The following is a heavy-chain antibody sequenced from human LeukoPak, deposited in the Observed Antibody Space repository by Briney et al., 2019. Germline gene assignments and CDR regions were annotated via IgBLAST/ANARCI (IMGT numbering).Heavy chain of an antibody. CDR3: AREGQSGYDLGPPLDY. V-gene: IGHV3-74*01. CDR2: INSDGSST. Sequence: PGGSLRLSCAASGFTFSSYWMHWVRQAPGKGLVWVSRINSDGSSTSYADSVKGRFTISRDNAKNTLYLQMNSLRAEDTAVYYCAREGQSGYDLGPPLDYWGQGTLVTVSS. D-gene: IGHD5-12*01. CDR1: GFTFSSYW. J-gene: IGHJ4*02.